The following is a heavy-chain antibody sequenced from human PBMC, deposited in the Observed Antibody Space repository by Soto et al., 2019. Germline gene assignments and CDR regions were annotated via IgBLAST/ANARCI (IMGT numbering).Heavy chain of an antibody. D-gene: IGHD4-17*01. Sequence: GGSLRLSCAASGFTFSSYSISWVRQAPWKGLEWVSAISGSGGSTYYADSVKGRFTISRDNSKNTLYLQMNSLRAEDTAVYYCAKDRTTVVRYKWFDPFGQGTLVTVCS. CDR2: ISGSGGST. CDR3: AKDRTTVVRYKWFDP. J-gene: IGHJ5*02. V-gene: IGHV3-23*01. CDR1: GFTFSSYS.